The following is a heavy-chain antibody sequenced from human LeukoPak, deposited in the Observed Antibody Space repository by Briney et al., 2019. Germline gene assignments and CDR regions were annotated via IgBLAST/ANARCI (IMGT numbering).Heavy chain of an antibody. Sequence: PGGSLRLSCAASGFTFVGYAVSWVRQAPGKGPEWVSAISGSGGSTYYADSVKGRFTISRDNSKNTLYLQMNSLRAEDTAVYYCAKDSGYCSSTSCRLDYWGQGTLVTVSS. D-gene: IGHD2-2*01. V-gene: IGHV3-23*01. CDR2: ISGSGGST. J-gene: IGHJ4*02. CDR3: AKDSGYCSSTSCRLDY. CDR1: GFTFVGYA.